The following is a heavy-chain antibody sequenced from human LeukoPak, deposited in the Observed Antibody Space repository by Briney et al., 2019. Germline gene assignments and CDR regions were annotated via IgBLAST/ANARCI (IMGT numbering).Heavy chain of an antibody. CDR2: ITTSSSYM. Sequence: PGGSLRLSCAASGFTFSTYNMNWVRRTPGKGLEWVSSITTSSSYMFYADSVRGRFTISRDNAENSLYLQMNSLRDEDTAVYYCARDPFSGGYGAYYYYYMDVWGKGTTVTVSS. J-gene: IGHJ6*03. V-gene: IGHV3-21*01. CDR3: ARDPFSGGYGAYYYYYMDV. D-gene: IGHD6-19*01. CDR1: GFTFSTYN.